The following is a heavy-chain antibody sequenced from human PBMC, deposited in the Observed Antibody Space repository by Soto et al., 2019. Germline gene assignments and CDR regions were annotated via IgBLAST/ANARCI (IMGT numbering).Heavy chain of an antibody. CDR3: ARDAVFNWYFDL. CDR1: GFTFSDYG. CDR2: ISSSGSTI. Sequence: PGGSLRLSCAASGFTFSDYGMSWIRQAPGKGLEWVSYISSSGSTIYYADSVKGRFTISRDNAKNSLYLQMNSLRAEDTAVYYCARDAVFNWYFDLWGRGTLVTVSS. J-gene: IGHJ2*01. D-gene: IGHD2-8*01. V-gene: IGHV3-11*01.